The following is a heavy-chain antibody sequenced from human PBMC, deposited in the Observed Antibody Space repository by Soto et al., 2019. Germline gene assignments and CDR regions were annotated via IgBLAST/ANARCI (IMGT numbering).Heavy chain of an antibody. Sequence: QVQLQESGPGLVKPSETLSLTCTVSGGSISSYYWSWIRQPPGKGLEWIGYVYYSGSTNYNPSLKSRVTLSVDTSKNQFSLKLSSVTAADTAVYYCASHSITGTFVDPWGQGTLVTVSS. CDR2: VYYSGST. J-gene: IGHJ5*02. V-gene: IGHV4-59*08. D-gene: IGHD1-20*01. CDR3: ASHSITGTFVDP. CDR1: GGSISSYY.